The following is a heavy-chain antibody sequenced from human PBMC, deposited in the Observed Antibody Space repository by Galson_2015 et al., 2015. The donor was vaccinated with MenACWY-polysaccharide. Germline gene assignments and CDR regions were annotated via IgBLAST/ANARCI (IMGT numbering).Heavy chain of an antibody. CDR2: IKGDGSVK. Sequence: SLRLSCAVSGFTFSNYWMGWLRQAPGKGLEWVAIIKGDGSVKLYEDSVRGRFTISRDNAKNSLYLQMDSLRAEDTAIYYCARDPAFGAVDLWGQGTMVIVSS. CDR1: GFTFSNYW. V-gene: IGHV3-7*01. J-gene: IGHJ3*01. CDR3: ARDPAFGAVDL. D-gene: IGHD3-16*01.